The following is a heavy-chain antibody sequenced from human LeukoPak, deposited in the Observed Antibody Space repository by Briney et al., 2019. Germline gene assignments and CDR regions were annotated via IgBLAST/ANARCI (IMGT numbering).Heavy chain of an antibody. V-gene: IGHV1-18*01. Sequence: ASVKVSCKASGYTFTSYGISWVRQPAGQGLEWMGWISAYNGNTNYAQKLQGRVTMTTDTSTSTAYMELRSLRSDDTAVYYCASGSRSPYCSNTSCYDYYYMDVWGKGTTVTVSS. CDR3: ASGSRSPYCSNTSCYDYYYMDV. D-gene: IGHD2-2*01. J-gene: IGHJ6*03. CDR2: ISAYNGNT. CDR1: GYTFTSYG.